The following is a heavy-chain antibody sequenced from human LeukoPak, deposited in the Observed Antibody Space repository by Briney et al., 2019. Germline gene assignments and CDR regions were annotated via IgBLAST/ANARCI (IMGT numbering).Heavy chain of an antibody. CDR3: ARARETVAIDY. J-gene: IGHJ4*02. Sequence: SETLSLTCTVSGGSTSSYYWSWIRQPPGKGLEWIGYIYYSGSTNYNPSLKSRVTISVDTSKNQFSLKLSSVTAADTAVYYCARARETVAIDYWGQGTLVTVSS. D-gene: IGHD5-12*01. CDR1: GGSTSSYY. V-gene: IGHV4-59*01. CDR2: IYYSGST.